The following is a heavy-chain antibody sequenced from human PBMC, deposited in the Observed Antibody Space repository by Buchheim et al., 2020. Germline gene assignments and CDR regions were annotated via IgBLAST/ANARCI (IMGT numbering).Heavy chain of an antibody. V-gene: IGHV4-30-4*01. D-gene: IGHD3-10*01. CDR1: GGSINNGDYY. Sequence: QVQLQESGPGLVKPSQTLSLTCTVSGGSINNGDYYWSWIRQPPGKGLEWIGYIHHSGSTFYNASLKSRITISIDTSKNPFSLKLRSVTAADTAVYYCARQYGSGSYFDYWGQGTL. CDR2: IHHSGST. J-gene: IGHJ4*02. CDR3: ARQYGSGSYFDY.